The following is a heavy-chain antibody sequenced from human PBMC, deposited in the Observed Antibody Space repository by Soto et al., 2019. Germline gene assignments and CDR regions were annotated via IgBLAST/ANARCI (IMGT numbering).Heavy chain of an antibody. V-gene: IGHV3-23*01. J-gene: IGHJ6*02. CDR3: AQDRAGDFGEISRPVGGNNYGMEV. CDR2: ISGGGGGT. D-gene: IGHD3-3*01. Sequence: GRPLRVSSAASGFKFGSFASSRVLQAPGKGLEWVSAISGGGGGTYYADSVKGRFTIFRGNSKNTLYLQMNSLRAEDTAVYYGAQDRAGDFGEISRPVGGNNYGMEVWGQGTTVTV. CDR1: GFKFGSFA.